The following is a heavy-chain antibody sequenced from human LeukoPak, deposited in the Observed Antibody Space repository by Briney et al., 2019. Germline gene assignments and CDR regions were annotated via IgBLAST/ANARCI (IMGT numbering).Heavy chain of an antibody. CDR2: ISSGGTYE. CDR1: GFTFSNYA. D-gene: IGHD3-22*01. Sequence: PGGSLRLSCAASGFTFSNYAMHWVRQAPGKGLEWVSLISSGGTYEYYADSVKGRFTISRDNSKNTLYLQLNSLRAEDTAVYSCARDLPFYDNSVYDTAWGQGTLVTVSS. V-gene: IGHV3-30*01. J-gene: IGHJ4*02. CDR3: ARDLPFYDNSVYDTA.